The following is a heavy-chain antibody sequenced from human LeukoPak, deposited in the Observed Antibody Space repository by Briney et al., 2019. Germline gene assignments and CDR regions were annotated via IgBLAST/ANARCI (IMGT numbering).Heavy chain of an antibody. CDR3: ARKYCATNNSYNGGLDY. D-gene: IGHD2-2*02. J-gene: IGHJ4*02. V-gene: IGHV3-64*02. Sequence: PGGSLRLSCAASGFSFNTYTMRWVRQAPGKGLEYVSGIACNGCNKYYADSVKGRFTISRDNFKNTVYLQMDSLRTEDMAVYYCARKYCATNNSYNGGLDYWGQGTLVTVSS. CDR1: GFSFNTYT. CDR2: IACNGCNK.